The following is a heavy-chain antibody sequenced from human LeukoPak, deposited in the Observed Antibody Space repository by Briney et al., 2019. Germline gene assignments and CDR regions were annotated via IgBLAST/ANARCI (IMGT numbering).Heavy chain of an antibody. CDR3: ARDGTYQLLYGGNWFDP. CDR2: ISAYNGNT. V-gene: IGHV1-18*01. J-gene: IGHJ5*02. Sequence: GASVKVSCKASGYTFTSYGISWVRQAPGQGLEWMGWISAYNGNTNYAQKLQGRVTMTTDTSTSTAYMELRSLRSDDTAVYYCARDGTYQLLYGGNWFDPWGQGTLVTVSS. CDR1: GYTFTSYG. D-gene: IGHD2-2*02.